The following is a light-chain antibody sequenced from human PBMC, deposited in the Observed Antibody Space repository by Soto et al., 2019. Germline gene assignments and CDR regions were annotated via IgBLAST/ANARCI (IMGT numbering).Light chain of an antibody. V-gene: IGLV2-14*01. CDR2: EVS. CDR1: SSDVGGYKY. Sequence: QSALTQPASVSGSPRQSITISCTGTSSDVGGYKYVSWYQQHPGKAPKVIIYEVSNRPSGVSNRFSGSKSGNTASLTISGLQAEDEADYYCSSYTTISTLVFGGGTKLTVL. J-gene: IGLJ2*01. CDR3: SSYTTISTLV.